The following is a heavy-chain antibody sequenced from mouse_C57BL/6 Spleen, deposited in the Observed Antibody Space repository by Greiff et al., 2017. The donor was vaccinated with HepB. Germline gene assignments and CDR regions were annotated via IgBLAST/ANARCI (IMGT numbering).Heavy chain of an antibody. Sequence: EVKVVESGGGLVKPGGSLKLSCAASGFTFSDYGMHWVRQAPEKGLEWVAYISSGSSTIYYADTVKGRFTISRDNAKNTLFLQMTSLRSEDTAMYYCARDDYAAMDYWGQGTSVTVSS. CDR2: ISSGSSTI. J-gene: IGHJ4*01. D-gene: IGHD2-4*01. CDR3: ARDDYAAMDY. CDR1: GFTFSDYG. V-gene: IGHV5-17*01.